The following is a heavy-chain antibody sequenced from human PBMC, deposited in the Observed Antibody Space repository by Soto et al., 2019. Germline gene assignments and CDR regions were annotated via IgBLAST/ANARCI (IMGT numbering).Heavy chain of an antibody. CDR2: IYYSGST. D-gene: IGHD1-1*01. V-gene: IGHV4-39*01. CDR3: ARSDRYNWNYGNWFDP. CDR1: GGSSISSSYY. Sequence: ETLSHTCTVSGGSSISSSYYRGWIRQPPGKGLEWIGSIYYSGSTYYNPSLKSRVTISVDTSKNQFSLKLSSVTAADTAVYYCARSDRYNWNYGNWFDPWGQGTLVTVSS. J-gene: IGHJ5*02.